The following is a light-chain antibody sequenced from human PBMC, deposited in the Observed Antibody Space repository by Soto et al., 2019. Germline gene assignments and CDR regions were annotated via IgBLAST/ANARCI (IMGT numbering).Light chain of an antibody. CDR1: SSDVGGYNS. Sequence: QSVLTQPASVSGSPGQSITISCTGTSSDVGGYNSVSWYQHHPGKAPKLMIYEVSNRPSGVSNLFSGSKSGNTASLIISGLQAEDEADYYCVSYTTSASYVFGTGTKVTVL. CDR3: VSYTTSASYV. V-gene: IGLV2-14*01. CDR2: EVS. J-gene: IGLJ1*01.